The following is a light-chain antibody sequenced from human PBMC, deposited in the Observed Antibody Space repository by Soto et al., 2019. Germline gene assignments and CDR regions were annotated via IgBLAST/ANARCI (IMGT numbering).Light chain of an antibody. CDR3: QQYNKWPLFT. J-gene: IGKJ3*01. V-gene: IGKV3-15*01. CDR2: GAS. CDR1: QSVSSN. Sequence: EIVLTQSPATLSVSPGERATLSCRASQSVSSNLAWYQQRPGQAPRLLIYGASTRATGISARFSGSGSGTEFTLTISSLQSQDLTVYYCQQYNKWPLFTFGPGTRVDFK.